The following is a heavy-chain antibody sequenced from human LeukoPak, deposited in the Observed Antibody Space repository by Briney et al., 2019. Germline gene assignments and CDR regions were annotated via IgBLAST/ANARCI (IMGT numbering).Heavy chain of an antibody. D-gene: IGHD4-17*01. CDR1: GGSISSSSYY. J-gene: IGHJ4*02. CDR3: ARVYSHHYGDYFRSPFDY. V-gene: IGHV4-39*07. CDR2: IYYSGST. Sequence: PSETLSLTCTVSGGSISSSSYYWGWIRQPPGKGLEWIGSIYYSGSTYYNPPLKSRVTISVDTSKNQFSLKLSSVTAADTAVYYCARVYSHHYGDYFRSPFDYWGQGTLVTVSS.